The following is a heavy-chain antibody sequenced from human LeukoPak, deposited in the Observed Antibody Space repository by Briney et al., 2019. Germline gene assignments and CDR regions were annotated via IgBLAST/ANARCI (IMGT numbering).Heavy chain of an antibody. D-gene: IGHD3-22*01. V-gene: IGHV1-24*01. CDR3: ATRVVEVITTGPQTEADY. Sequence: GASVKVSCKVSGYTLTELSMHWVRQAPGKGLEWMGGFDPEDGETTYAQKFQGRVTMTEDTSTDTAYMELSSLRSEDTAVYYCATRVVEVITTGPQTEADYWGQGTLVTVSS. J-gene: IGHJ4*02. CDR2: FDPEDGET. CDR1: GYTLTELS.